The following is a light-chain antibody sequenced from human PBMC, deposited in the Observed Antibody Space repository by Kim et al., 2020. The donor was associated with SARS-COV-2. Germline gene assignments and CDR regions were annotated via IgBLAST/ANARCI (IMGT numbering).Light chain of an antibody. CDR1: QSILNRSNNKNY. CDR3: QQYDTTPLT. V-gene: IGKV4-1*01. CDR2: WAS. Sequence: DIVMTQSPDSLAVSLGERATINCKSSQSILNRSNNKNYLAWYQQKPGQPPKLLVYWASTRESGVPERFSGGGSGTDFTLTISSLQAEDVAVYYCQQYDTTPLTFGGGTKVDIK. J-gene: IGKJ4*01.